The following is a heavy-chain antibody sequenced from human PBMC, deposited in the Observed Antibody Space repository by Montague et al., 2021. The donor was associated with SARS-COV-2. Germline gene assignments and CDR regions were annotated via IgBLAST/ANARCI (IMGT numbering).Heavy chain of an antibody. CDR2: IYDGGAV. CDR3: VRDHPYGGPRGAYDI. V-gene: IGHV4-59*01. Sequence: SGTLSLTCTVSGGSITGYYWSWLRRSPGKGLEWIAYIYDGGAVNYNPSLGSRVTISTDTSKNQLSLKVNSVTAADMAVYYCVRDHPYGGPRGAYDIWSQGTVVTVSS. CDR1: GGSITGYY. D-gene: IGHD4-23*01. J-gene: IGHJ3*02.